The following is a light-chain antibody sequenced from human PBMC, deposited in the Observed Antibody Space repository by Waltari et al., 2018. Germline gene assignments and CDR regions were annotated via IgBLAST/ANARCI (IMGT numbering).Light chain of an antibody. J-gene: IGKJ4*01. CDR1: QSVSSN. CDR2: GAS. Sequence: EIVMTQSPATLSVSPGERATLSCRASQSVSSNLAWYKQKPGQAPRLIIYGASTRATGIPARFRGSVSGTEFTLTISSLQSEDFAVYYCQQYKNWPPLTFGGGTKVEIK. CDR3: QQYKNWPPLT. V-gene: IGKV3-15*01.